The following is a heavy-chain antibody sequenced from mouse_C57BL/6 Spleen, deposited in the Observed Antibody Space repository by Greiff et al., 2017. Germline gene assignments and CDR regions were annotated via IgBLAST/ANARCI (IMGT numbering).Heavy chain of an antibody. CDR3: SNTTVVSECWCAY. Sequence: VQVVESGAELVRPGASVTLSCKASGYTFTDYEMHWVKQTPVHGLEWIGAIDPETGGTAYNQKFKGKAILTADKSSSTAYMELRSLTSEDSAVYYCSNTTVVSECWCAYWGQGTLVTVSA. J-gene: IGHJ3*01. CDR1: GYTFTDYE. V-gene: IGHV1-15*01. D-gene: IGHD1-1*01. CDR2: IDPETGGT.